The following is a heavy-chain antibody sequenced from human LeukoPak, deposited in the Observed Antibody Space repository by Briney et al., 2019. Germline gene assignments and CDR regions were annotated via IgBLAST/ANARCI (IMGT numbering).Heavy chain of an antibody. V-gene: IGHV3-9*01. D-gene: IGHD6-13*01. CDR3: AKDWDSSSWYFGYFQH. CDR2: ISWYSGRI. CDR1: GFTFDDYA. J-gene: IGHJ1*01. Sequence: QAGGSLRLSCAASGFTFDDYAMHWVRQAPGKGLEWVSYISWYSGRIGYADSVKGRFTISRDNSKNTLYLQMNSLRAEDTAVYYCAKDWDSSSWYFGYFQHWGQGTLVTVSS.